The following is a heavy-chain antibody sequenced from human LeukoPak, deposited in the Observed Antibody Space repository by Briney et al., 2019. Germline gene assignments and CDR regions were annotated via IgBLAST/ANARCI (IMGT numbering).Heavy chain of an antibody. D-gene: IGHD4-17*01. Sequence: SVKVSCKASGFTFTSSAMQWVRQARGQRLEGIGWIVVGSGNTNYAQKFQERVTITRDMFTSTAYMELSSLRSEDTAVYYCAAGTTVTNFVNYWGQGTLVTVSS. V-gene: IGHV1-58*02. CDR3: AAGTTVTNFVNY. CDR1: GFTFTSSA. CDR2: IVVGSGNT. J-gene: IGHJ4*02.